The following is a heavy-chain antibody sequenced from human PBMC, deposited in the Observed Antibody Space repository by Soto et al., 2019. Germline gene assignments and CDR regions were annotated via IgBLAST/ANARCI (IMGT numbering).Heavy chain of an antibody. CDR1: GFTFSSYG. J-gene: IGHJ6*02. D-gene: IGHD6-6*01. V-gene: IGHV3-30*18. CDR2: ISYDGSNK. CDR3: AKARSRKQLTTMDV. Sequence: GGSLRLSCAASGFTFSSYGMHWVRQAPGKGLEWVAVISYDGSNKYYADSVKGRFTISRDNSKNTLYLQMNSLRAEDTAVYYCAKARSRKQLTTMDVWGQGTTVTVSS.